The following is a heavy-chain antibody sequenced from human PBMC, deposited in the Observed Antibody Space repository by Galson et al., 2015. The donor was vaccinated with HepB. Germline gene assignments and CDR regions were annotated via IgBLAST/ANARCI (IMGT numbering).Heavy chain of an antibody. CDR1: GYSISSGYY. CDR2: IYYSGST. Sequence: SETLSLTCTVSGYSISSGYYWGWIRQPPGKGLEWIGYIYYSGSTNYNPSLKSRVTISVDTSKNQFSLKLSSVTAADTAVYYCASQIAAAGISYGVVLPESYFDYWGQGTLVTVSS. V-gene: IGHV4-38-2*02. J-gene: IGHJ4*02. CDR3: ASQIAAAGISYGVVLPESYFDY. D-gene: IGHD6-13*01.